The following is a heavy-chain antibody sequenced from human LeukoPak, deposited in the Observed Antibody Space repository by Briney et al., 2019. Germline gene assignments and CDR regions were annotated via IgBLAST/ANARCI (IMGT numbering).Heavy chain of an antibody. D-gene: IGHD6-19*01. CDR1: GFTFSTYE. V-gene: IGHV3-48*03. CDR3: SLLAVASPQDY. J-gene: IGHJ4*02. Sequence: GGSLRLSCAASGFTFSTYEMHWVRQAPGQGLEWVSDISSSGSTVYYADSVKGRFTTSRDNAKNFLYLQMHSLRAEDTAVYYCSLLAVASPQDYWGQGTLVTVSS. CDR2: ISSSGSTV.